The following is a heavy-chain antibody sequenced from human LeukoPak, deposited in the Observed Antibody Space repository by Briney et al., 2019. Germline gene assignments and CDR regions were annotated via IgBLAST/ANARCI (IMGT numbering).Heavy chain of an antibody. CDR3: ARRLQTITMIVFDAFDI. Sequence: SETLSLTCAVYGGSFSGYYWGWIRQPPGKGLEWTGTIYYSGSTYYNPSLKSRVTISVDTSKNQFSLKLSSVTAADTAVYYCARRLQTITMIVFDAFDIWGQGTMVTVSS. V-gene: IGHV4-34*01. J-gene: IGHJ3*02. CDR1: GGSFSGYY. CDR2: IYYSGST. D-gene: IGHD3-22*01.